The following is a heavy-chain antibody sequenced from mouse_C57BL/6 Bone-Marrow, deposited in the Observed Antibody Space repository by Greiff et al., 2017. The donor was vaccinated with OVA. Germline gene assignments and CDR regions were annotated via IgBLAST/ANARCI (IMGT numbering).Heavy chain of an antibody. V-gene: IGHV5-9-1*02. CDR2: ISSGGDYI. D-gene: IGHD1-1*01. CDR3: TRDRYGSSPAWFAY. J-gene: IGHJ3*01. CDR1: GFTFSSYA. Sequence: EVNLVESGEGLVKPGGSLKLSCAASGFTFSSYAMSWVRQTPEKRLEWVAYISSGGDYIYYADTVKGRFTISRDNARNTLYLQMSSLKSEDTAMYYCTRDRYGSSPAWFAYWGQGTLVTVSA.